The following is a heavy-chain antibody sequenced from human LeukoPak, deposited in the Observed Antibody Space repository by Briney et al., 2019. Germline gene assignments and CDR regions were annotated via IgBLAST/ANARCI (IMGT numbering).Heavy chain of an antibody. Sequence: ASVKVSCKASGYTFTSYGISWVRQAPGQGLEWMGWISGYNGNTKYAQKLKGRVTMTTDKSTRTAYMELRSLRSDDTAVFYCARGFPSRRDYDSSGYSSYYFDYWGQGTLVTVSS. J-gene: IGHJ4*02. D-gene: IGHD3-22*01. CDR1: GYTFTSYG. CDR2: ISGYNGNT. V-gene: IGHV1-18*01. CDR3: ARGFPSRRDYDSSGYSSYYFDY.